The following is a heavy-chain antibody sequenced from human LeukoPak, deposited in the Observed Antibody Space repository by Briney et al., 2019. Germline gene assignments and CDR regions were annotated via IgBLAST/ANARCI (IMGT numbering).Heavy chain of an antibody. CDR2: ISTYNGKR. J-gene: IGHJ3*02. D-gene: IGHD3-22*01. CDR3: AKNYYYDNTGYWGAFDI. V-gene: IGHV1-18*01. CDR1: GYTFMSHG. Sequence: ASVKVSCKAYGYTFMSHGISWVRQAPGQGLEWMGWISTYNGKRNYAQKFQDRVTMTTDTSTSTAYMELRSLRSDDTAIYHCAKNYYYDNTGYWGAFDIWGQGTMVTVSS.